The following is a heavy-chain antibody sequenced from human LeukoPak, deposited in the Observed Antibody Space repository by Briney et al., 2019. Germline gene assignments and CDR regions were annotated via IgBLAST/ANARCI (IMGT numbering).Heavy chain of an antibody. CDR1: GYTFTDYY. CDR2: INSNSGGT. Sequence: GASVKVSCKASGYTFTDYYMHWVRQAPGHGLEWMGWINSNSGGTNYAQKFQGRVTMTRDTSISTAYMELSSLRSDDTAVYYCARDQYCSSTSCSNGYGMDVWGQGTTVTVSS. V-gene: IGHV1-2*02. CDR3: ARDQYCSSTSCSNGYGMDV. J-gene: IGHJ6*02. D-gene: IGHD2-2*01.